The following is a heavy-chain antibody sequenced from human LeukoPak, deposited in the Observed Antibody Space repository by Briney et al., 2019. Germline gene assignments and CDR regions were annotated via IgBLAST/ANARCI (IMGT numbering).Heavy chain of an antibody. CDR3: ARDSSGCPSDY. V-gene: IGHV3-23*01. J-gene: IGHJ4*02. Sequence: GGSLRLSCAASGFTFSSYAMSWVRQAPGKGLEWVSAISGSGGSAYYADSVKGRFTISRDNSKNTLYLQMNSLRAEDTAVYYCARDSSGCPSDYWGQGTLVTVSS. CDR2: ISGSGGSA. D-gene: IGHD6-19*01. CDR1: GFTFSSYA.